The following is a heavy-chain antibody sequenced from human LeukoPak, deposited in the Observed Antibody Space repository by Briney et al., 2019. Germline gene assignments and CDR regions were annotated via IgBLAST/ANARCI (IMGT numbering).Heavy chain of an antibody. CDR2: IYYSGST. CDR1: GGSISSYY. V-gene: IGHV4-59*01. Sequence: SETLSLTCTVSGGSISSYYWSWIRQPPGKGLEWIGYIYYSGSTNYNPSLMSRVTISVDTSKNQFSLKLSSVTAADTAVYYCARDRYYDYVWGSYRPYNWFHPWGQGTLATVSS. D-gene: IGHD3-16*02. J-gene: IGHJ5*02. CDR3: ARDRYYDYVWGSYRPYNWFHP.